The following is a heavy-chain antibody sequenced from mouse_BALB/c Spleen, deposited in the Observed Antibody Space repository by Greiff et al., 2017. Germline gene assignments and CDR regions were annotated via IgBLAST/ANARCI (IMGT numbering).Heavy chain of an antibody. Sequence: VQLKQSGPELVKPGASVKMSCKASGYTFTSYVMHWVKQKPGQGLEWIGYINPYNDGTKYNEKFKGKATLTSDKSSSTAYMELSSLTSEDSAVYYCARGRYGNYWYFDVWGAGTTVTVSS. V-gene: IGHV1-14*01. D-gene: IGHD2-10*02. CDR1: GYTFTSYV. J-gene: IGHJ1*01. CDR3: ARGRYGNYWYFDV. CDR2: INPYNDGT.